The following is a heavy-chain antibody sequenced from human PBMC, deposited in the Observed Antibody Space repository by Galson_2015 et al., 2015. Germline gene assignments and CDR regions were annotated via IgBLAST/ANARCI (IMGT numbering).Heavy chain of an antibody. CDR3: AKKTRENIIGPRDAFDI. CDR2: INNSGGTA. Sequence: SLRLSCAASGFTFSNYAMSWVRQAPGKGLEWDSGINNSGGTAYYADSVKGQFTISRDNSKNTLYLQMNSLRAEDTALYYCAKKTRENIIGPRDAFDIWGQGTMVTVSS. V-gene: IGHV3-23*01. D-gene: IGHD2/OR15-2a*01. J-gene: IGHJ3*02. CDR1: GFTFSNYA.